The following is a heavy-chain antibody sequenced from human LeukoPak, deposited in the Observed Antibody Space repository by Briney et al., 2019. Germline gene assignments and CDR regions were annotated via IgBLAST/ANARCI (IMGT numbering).Heavy chain of an antibody. V-gene: IGHV1-69*13. CDR1: GGTFSSYA. Sequence: SVKVSCKASGGTFSSYAISWVRQAPGQGLEWMGGIIPIFGTANYAQKFQGRVTITADESTSTAYMELSSLRSEDTAVYYCARAGGNYYDSSGYYDAFDIWGQGTMVTVSS. CDR3: ARAGGNYYDSSGYYDAFDI. CDR2: IIPIFGTA. D-gene: IGHD3-22*01. J-gene: IGHJ3*02.